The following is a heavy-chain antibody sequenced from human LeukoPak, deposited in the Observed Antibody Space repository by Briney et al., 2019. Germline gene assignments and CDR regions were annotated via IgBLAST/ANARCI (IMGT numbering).Heavy chain of an antibody. D-gene: IGHD4-17*01. CDR3: ALASPYGPGMDV. CDR1: GGTFSSYA. CDR2: IIPIFGTA. J-gene: IGHJ6*02. V-gene: IGHV1-69*05. Sequence: SVKVSCKASGGTFSSYAISWVRQAPGQGLEWMGGIIPIFGTANYAQKFQGRVTMTTDTSTSTAYMELRSLRSDDTAVYYCALASPYGPGMDVWGQGTTVTVSS.